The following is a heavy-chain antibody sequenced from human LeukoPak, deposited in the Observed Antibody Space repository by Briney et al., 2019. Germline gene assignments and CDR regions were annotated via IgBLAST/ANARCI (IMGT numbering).Heavy chain of an antibody. CDR1: GGTFSSYA. J-gene: IGHJ6*03. Sequence: EASVKVFCKASGGTFSSYAISWVRQAPGQGLEWMGWLIPLFGTANYAQQFQGRVTITTEESTSTAYMELSSLRSEDTAVYYCARGGRVTGTSHLDYYYYMDVWGKGTTVTVSS. V-gene: IGHV1-69*05. CDR3: ARGGRVTGTSHLDYYYYMDV. D-gene: IGHD1-7*01. CDR2: LIPLFGTA.